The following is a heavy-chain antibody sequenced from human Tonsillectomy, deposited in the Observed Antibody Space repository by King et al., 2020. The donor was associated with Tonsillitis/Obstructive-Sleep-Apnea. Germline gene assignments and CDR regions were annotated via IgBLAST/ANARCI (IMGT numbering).Heavy chain of an antibody. CDR1: GYTFTTYG. D-gene: IGHD3-22*01. Sequence: QLVQSGAEVKKPGASVKVSCKASGYTFTTYGISWVRQAPGQGLEWMGWISAYNGDTNYSQKLQGRVTMTTDTSTSTAYMEVRSLRSDDTAVYYCARDSMSHYYDSSGYYTFAYWGQGTLVTVSS. J-gene: IGHJ4*02. CDR2: ISAYNGDT. CDR3: ARDSMSHYYDSSGYYTFAY. V-gene: IGHV1-18*01.